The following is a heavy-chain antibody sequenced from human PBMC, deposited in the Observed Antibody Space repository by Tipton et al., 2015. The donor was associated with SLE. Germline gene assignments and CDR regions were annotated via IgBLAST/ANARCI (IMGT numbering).Heavy chain of an antibody. CDR3: AKGLIRGHYFYGMDI. J-gene: IGHJ6*01. V-gene: IGHV3-23*01. CDR1: GFPFSNYA. Sequence: GSLRLSCAASGFPFSNYAMSWVRQAPGKGLEWVSVISGSGGRSFNTDSVKGRFIISRDNSKNTLYLQMNSLSAEDTAVYYCAKGLIRGHYFYGMDIWGQGTTVPFSS. CDR2: ISGSGGRS. D-gene: IGHD2-8*01.